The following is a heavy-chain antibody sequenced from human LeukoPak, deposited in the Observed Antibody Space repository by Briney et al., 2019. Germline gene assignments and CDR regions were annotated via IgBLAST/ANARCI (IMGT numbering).Heavy chain of an antibody. Sequence: ASVRVSCKASGYTFTGYYMHWVRRAPGQGLEWMGWINPNSGGTNYAQKFQGRVTMTRDTSISTAYMELSRLRSDDTAVYYCARAERLVAATRPIFDIWGQGTMVTVSS. D-gene: IGHD2-15*01. V-gene: IGHV1-2*02. CDR2: INPNSGGT. CDR1: GYTFTGYY. J-gene: IGHJ3*02. CDR3: ARAERLVAATRPIFDI.